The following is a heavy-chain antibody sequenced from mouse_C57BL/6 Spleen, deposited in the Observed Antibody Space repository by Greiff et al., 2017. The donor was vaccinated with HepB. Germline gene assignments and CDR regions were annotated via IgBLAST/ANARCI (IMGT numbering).Heavy chain of an antibody. D-gene: IGHD1-1*01. CDR3: ARFHYYGSQSFAY. Sequence: QVQLQQSGAELVKPGASVKLSCKASGYTFTSYWMQWVKQRPGQGLEWIGEIDPSDSYTNYNQKFKGKATLTVDTSSSTAYMQLSSLTSEDSAVYYCARFHYYGSQSFAYWGQGTLVTVSA. CDR2: IDPSDSYT. V-gene: IGHV1-50*01. CDR1: GYTFTSYW. J-gene: IGHJ3*01.